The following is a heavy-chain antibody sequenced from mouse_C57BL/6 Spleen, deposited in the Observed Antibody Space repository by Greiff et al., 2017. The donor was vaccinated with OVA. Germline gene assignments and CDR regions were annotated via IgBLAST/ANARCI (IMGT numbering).Heavy chain of an antibody. D-gene: IGHD2-5*01. Sequence: EVKLMESGEGLVKPGGSLKLSCAASGFTFSSYAMSWVRQTPEKRLEWVAYISSGGDYIYYADTVKGRFTISRDNARNTLYLQMSSLKSEDTAMYYCTRYYSNFYFDYWGQGTTLTVSS. CDR1: GFTFSSYA. V-gene: IGHV5-9-1*02. CDR2: ISSGGDYI. CDR3: TRYYSNFYFDY. J-gene: IGHJ2*01.